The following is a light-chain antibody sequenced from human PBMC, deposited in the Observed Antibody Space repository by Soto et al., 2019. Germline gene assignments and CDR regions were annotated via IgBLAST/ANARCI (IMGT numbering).Light chain of an antibody. CDR2: DAS. J-gene: IGKJ2*01. CDR3: QQYNSQYT. Sequence: DIQITQSPSTLSASVGDRVTITCRASQSISSWLAWYQQKPGKAPKLLIYDASSLESGVPSRFSGSGSGTEFTLTISSLQPDDFATYYCQQYNSQYTFGQGTKLEIK. V-gene: IGKV1-5*01. CDR1: QSISSW.